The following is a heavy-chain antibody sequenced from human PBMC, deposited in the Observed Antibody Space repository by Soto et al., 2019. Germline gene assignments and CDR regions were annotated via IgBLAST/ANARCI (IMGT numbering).Heavy chain of an antibody. CDR2: IFGGDSDT. CDR3: ATSPGESDS. V-gene: IGHV5-51*01. CDR1: GYSFTSYW. Sequence: PGESLKISCKASGYSFTSYWIGWVRQMPGKGLEWMGSIFGGDSDTRYSPSFQGQVTISVDRSISIAHLQWSSLQASDTAVYYCATSPGESDSWGQGAPLTVSS. J-gene: IGHJ4*02.